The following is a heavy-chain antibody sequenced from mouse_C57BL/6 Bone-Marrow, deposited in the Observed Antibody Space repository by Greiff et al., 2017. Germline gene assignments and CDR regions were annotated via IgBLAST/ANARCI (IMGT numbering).Heavy chain of an antibody. Sequence: QVQLQQPGAELVKPGASVKLSCKASGYTFTSYWMQWVKQRPGPGLEWIGEIDPSDSYTNYNQKFKGKAPLTVDTSSSTAYMQLSSLTSEDSAVYYCARGEIYYGNYDLFDYWGQGTTLTVSS. CDR3: ARGEIYYGNYDLFDY. CDR1: GYTFTSYW. CDR2: IDPSDSYT. V-gene: IGHV1-50*01. J-gene: IGHJ2*01. D-gene: IGHD2-1*01.